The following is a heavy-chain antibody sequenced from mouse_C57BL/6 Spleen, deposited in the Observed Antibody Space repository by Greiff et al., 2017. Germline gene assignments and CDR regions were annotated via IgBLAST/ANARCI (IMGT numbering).Heavy chain of an antibody. J-gene: IGHJ3*01. Sequence: QVQLQQPGAELVKPGASVKLSCKASGYTFTSYWMHWVKQRPGQGLEWIGMIHPNSGSTNYNEKFRSKATLTVDKSSSTAYMQLSSLTSEDSAVYYSAPLYYDYDLAYWGQGTLVTVSA. D-gene: IGHD2-4*01. CDR3: APLYYDYDLAY. CDR2: IHPNSGST. CDR1: GYTFTSYW. V-gene: IGHV1-64*01.